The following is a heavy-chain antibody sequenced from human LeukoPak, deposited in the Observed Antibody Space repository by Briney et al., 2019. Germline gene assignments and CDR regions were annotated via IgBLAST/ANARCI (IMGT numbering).Heavy chain of an antibody. CDR1: GFTFSSYG. V-gene: IGHV3-30*18. CDR3: AKIAIGNGYYYYYYMDA. D-gene: IGHD2-8*01. J-gene: IGHJ6*03. CDR2: ISYDGSNK. Sequence: GGSLRLSCAASGFTFSSYGMHWVRQAPGKGLEWVAVISYDGSNKYYADSVKGRFTISRDNSKNTLYLQMNSLRAEDTAVYYCAKIAIGNGYYYYYYMDAWGKGTTVTVSS.